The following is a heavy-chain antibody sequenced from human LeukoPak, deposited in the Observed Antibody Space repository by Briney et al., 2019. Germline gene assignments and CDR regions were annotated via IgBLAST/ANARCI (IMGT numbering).Heavy chain of an antibody. J-gene: IGHJ4*02. CDR3: ARQYYDNTGYYYFDY. V-gene: IGHV4-39*01. D-gene: IGHD3-22*01. CDR2: MYYSGST. Sequence: SETLSLTCSVSGGAITGSSYYWGWIRQPPGKGLEWIGSMYYSGSTYSNPSLKSRVTMSADTSKNQFSLKLSSVSAADTAVYYCARQYYDNTGYYYFDYRGQGTLVTVSS. CDR1: GGAITGSSYY.